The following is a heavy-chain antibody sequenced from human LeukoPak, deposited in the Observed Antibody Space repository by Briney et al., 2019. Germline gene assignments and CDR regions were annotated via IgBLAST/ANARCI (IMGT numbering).Heavy chain of an antibody. CDR2: ISYDGSNK. CDR1: GFTFSSYA. D-gene: IGHD3-22*01. J-gene: IGHJ3*02. Sequence: GGSLRLSCAASGFTFSSYAMHWVRQAPGKGLEWVAVISYDGSNKYYADSVKGRFTIFRDNSKNTLYLQMNSLRAEDTAVYYCARDSYYYDSSGYPIWGQGTMVTVSS. CDR3: ARDSYYYDSSGYPI. V-gene: IGHV3-30*04.